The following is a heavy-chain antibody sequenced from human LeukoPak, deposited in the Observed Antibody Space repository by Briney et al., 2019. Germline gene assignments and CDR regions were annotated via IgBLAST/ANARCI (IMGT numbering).Heavy chain of an antibody. CDR1: GGSISSNSYY. CDR2: IYYSGNT. J-gene: IGHJ6*03. V-gene: IGHV4-39*01. CDR3: SRLSYYNYYMDV. Sequence: PSETLSLTCTVSGGSISSNSYYWAWIRQPPGKGLEWIGTIYYSGNTYYNPSLKSRVTISIDTSKNQFPLKLSSVTAADTAVYYSSRLSYYNYYMDVWGKGTTVTVSS.